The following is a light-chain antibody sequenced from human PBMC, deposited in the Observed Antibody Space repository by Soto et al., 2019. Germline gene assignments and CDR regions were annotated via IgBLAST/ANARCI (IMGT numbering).Light chain of an antibody. CDR1: ATVGTN. V-gene: IGKV3D-15*01. J-gene: IGKJ4*01. CDR2: DSS. CDR3: QQYNNWGLS. Sequence: IVMTQSPATLSVSPGERVTLSCRASATVGTNVAWYQQKPGQAPRLLIYDSSTSATGIPDTFSGSGSMTDFTLTISSLHPEESAVYYCQQYNNWGLSFGGGTKVEI.